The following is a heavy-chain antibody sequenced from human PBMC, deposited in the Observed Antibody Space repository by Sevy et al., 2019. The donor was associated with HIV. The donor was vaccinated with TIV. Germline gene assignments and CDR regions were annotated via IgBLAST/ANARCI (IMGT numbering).Heavy chain of an antibody. Sequence: SETLSLTCTVSGESVNNAAYYWNWIRQSPGKGLEWVGYIYYSGNTYYNPSLIDRLDMSIDTSKNEFSLLMHSVTAADTAVYYCARSRVWFEELSWGQGILVTVSS. V-gene: IGHV4-30-4*01. J-gene: IGHJ4*02. CDR1: GESVNNAAYY. D-gene: IGHD3-10*01. CDR2: IYYSGNT. CDR3: ARSRVWFEELS.